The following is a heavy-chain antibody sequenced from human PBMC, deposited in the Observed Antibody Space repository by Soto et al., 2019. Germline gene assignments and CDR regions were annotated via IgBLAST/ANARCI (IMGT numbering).Heavy chain of an antibody. V-gene: IGHV3-48*03. D-gene: IGHD6-19*01. CDR2: ISSSGITI. J-gene: IGHJ4*02. CDR3: GRVQYSSGGGYFDY. CDR1: GFTFSSYE. Sequence: PGGSLRLSCAASGFTFSSYEMNWVRQAPGKGLEWASYISSSGITIYYADSVKGRFTISRDNAKNSLYLQMNSLRAEDTAFYYCGRVQYSSGGGYFDYWGQETLVTVS.